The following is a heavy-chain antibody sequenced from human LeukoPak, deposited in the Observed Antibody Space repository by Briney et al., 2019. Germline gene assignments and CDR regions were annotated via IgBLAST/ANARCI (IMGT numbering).Heavy chain of an antibody. V-gene: IGHV3-7*01. CDR3: ARDNWNYVNDY. CDR1: GFTFGSYW. D-gene: IGHD1-7*01. CDR2: IKQDGSEK. J-gene: IGHJ4*02. Sequence: GGSLRLSCAASGFTFGSYWMSWVRQAPGKGLEWVANIKQDGSEKYYVDSVKGRFTISRDNAKNSLYLQMNSLRAEDTAVYYCARDNWNYVNDYWGQGTLVTVSS.